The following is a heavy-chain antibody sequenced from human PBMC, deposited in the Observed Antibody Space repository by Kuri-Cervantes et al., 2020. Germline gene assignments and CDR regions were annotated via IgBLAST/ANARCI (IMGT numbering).Heavy chain of an antibody. V-gene: IGHV4-39*07. CDR1: GGSISDYY. CDR2: IYYSGST. D-gene: IGHD6-13*01. Sequence: SETLSLTCTVSGGSISDYYWGWIRQPPGKGLEWIGSIYYSGSTYYNPSLKSRVTISVDTSKNQFSLKLSSVTAADTAVYYCARDPSLYSSSWFFDFWGQGTLVTVSS. J-gene: IGHJ4*02. CDR3: ARDPSLYSSSWFFDF.